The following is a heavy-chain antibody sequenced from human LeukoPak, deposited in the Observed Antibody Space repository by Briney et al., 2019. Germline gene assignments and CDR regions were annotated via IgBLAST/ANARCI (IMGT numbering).Heavy chain of an antibody. CDR2: VTYSGAPT. CDR3: AKGLQRTPYYYYGMDV. D-gene: IGHD2-2*01. J-gene: IGHJ6*02. Sequence: EGSLRLSCAASGFTFSSYSMNWIRQAPGKGLEWVSAVTYSGAPTYYADSVKGRFTISRDTPKNTLYLQMNSLRVEDTAVYYCAKGLQRTPYYYYGMDVWGQGTTVTVSS. CDR1: GFTFSSYS. V-gene: IGHV3-23*01.